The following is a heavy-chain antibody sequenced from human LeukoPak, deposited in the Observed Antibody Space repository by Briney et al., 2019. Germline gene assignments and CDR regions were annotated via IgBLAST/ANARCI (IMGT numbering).Heavy chain of an antibody. D-gene: IGHD3-3*01. CDR2: ISYDGSNK. Sequence: GGSLRLSCAASGFTFSSYAMHWVRQAPGKGLEWVAVISYDGSNKYYADSVKGRFTISRDNSKNTLYLQMNSLRAEDTAVYYCAKVGEDVLRFLEWLLYVDYWGQGTLVTVSS. J-gene: IGHJ4*02. CDR3: AKVGEDVLRFLEWLLYVDY. V-gene: IGHV3-30-3*01. CDR1: GFTFSSYA.